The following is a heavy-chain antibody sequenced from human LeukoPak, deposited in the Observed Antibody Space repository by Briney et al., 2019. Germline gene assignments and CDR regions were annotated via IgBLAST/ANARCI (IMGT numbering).Heavy chain of an antibody. V-gene: IGHV4-59*12. CDR3: AIIGSRDAFDI. D-gene: IGHD2-15*01. CDR2: IYYSGST. CDR1: GGSISSYY. Sequence: SETLSLTCTVSGGSISSYYWSWIRQPPGKGLEWIGNIYYSGSTNYNPSLKSRVTISVDTSKNQFSLKLSSVTAADTAVYYCAIIGSRDAFDIWGQGTMVTVSS. J-gene: IGHJ3*02.